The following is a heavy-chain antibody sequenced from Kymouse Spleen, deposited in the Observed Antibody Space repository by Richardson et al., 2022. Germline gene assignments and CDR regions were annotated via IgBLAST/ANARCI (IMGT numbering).Heavy chain of an antibody. CDR3: ARAVDTAMVFDY. D-gene: IGHD5-18,IGHD5-18*01. J-gene: IGHJ4*02. CDR1: GGSFSGYY. CDR2: INHSGST. V-gene: IGHV4-34*01. Sequence: QVQLQQWGAGLLKPSETLSLTCAVYGGSFSGYYWSWIRQPPGKGLEWIGEINHSGSTNYNPSLKSRVTISVDTSKNQFSLKLSSVTAADTAVYYCARAVDTAMVFDYWGQGTLVTVSS.